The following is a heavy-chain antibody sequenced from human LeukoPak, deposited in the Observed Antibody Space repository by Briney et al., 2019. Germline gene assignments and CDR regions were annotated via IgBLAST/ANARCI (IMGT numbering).Heavy chain of an antibody. CDR3: ARPPKGLLWFGELITPDTDNWFDP. J-gene: IGHJ5*02. CDR2: INWNGGST. CDR1: GFTFDDYG. D-gene: IGHD3-10*01. V-gene: IGHV3-20*04. Sequence: PGGSLRLSCAASGFTFDDYGMSWVRQAPGKGLEWVSGINWNGGSTGYADSVKGRFTISRDNAKNSLYLQMNSLRAEDTAVYYCARPPKGLLWFGELITPDTDNWFDPWGQGTLVTVSS.